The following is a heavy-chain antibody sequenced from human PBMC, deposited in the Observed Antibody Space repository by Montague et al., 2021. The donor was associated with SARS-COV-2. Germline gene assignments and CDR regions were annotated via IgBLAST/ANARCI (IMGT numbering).Heavy chain of an antibody. CDR1: GFSLTTSGMC. D-gene: IGHD6-19*01. CDR3: ARAYAPSAVAVDY. CDR2: IDWDDDK. Sequence: PALVKPTQTLTLTCTFSGFSLTTSGMCVSWIRQPPGKALEWLARIDWDDDKYYSTSLKTRLTISKDTSKNQVVLTMTNMDPVDTATYYCARAYAPSAVAVDYWGQGTLVTVSS. J-gene: IGHJ4*02. V-gene: IGHV2-70*11.